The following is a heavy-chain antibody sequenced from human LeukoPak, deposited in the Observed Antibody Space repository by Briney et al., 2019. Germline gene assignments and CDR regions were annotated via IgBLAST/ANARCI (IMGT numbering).Heavy chain of an antibody. CDR3: ARDQGAEGCSSTSCYMDY. J-gene: IGHJ4*02. Sequence: GGSPRLSCAASGFTFSSYAMHWVRQAPGKGLEWVAVISYDGSNKYYADSVKGRFTISRDNSKNTLYLQMNSLRAEDTAVYYCARDQGAEGCSSTSCYMDYWGQGTLVTVSS. D-gene: IGHD2-2*02. CDR2: ISYDGSNK. V-gene: IGHV3-30*01. CDR1: GFTFSSYA.